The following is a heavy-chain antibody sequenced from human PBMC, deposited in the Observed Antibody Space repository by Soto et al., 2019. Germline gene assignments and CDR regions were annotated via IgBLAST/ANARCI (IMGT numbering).Heavy chain of an antibody. CDR1: GFSLSATAVG. V-gene: IGHV2-5*01. D-gene: IGHD6-19*01. J-gene: IGHJ4*02. CDR2: LYWNDDN. Sequence: QITLKESGTTLVKPTQTLTLTCTFSGFSLSATAVGVGWIRQPPGKALEWLALLYWNDDNHYSPSLKDRLTLTRDTSKNQMVLTMTNMDLVDTATYYCAHGSGWLFDYWGQGTLVTVSS. CDR3: AHGSGWLFDY.